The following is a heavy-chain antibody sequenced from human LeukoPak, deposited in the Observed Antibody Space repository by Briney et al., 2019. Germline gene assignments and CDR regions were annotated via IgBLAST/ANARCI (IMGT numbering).Heavy chain of an antibody. D-gene: IGHD5-24*01. J-gene: IGHJ5*02. CDR2: ISGSGGST. V-gene: IGHV3-23*01. CDR1: GFTFSSYA. Sequence: GGSLRLSCAASGFTFSSYAMSWVRQAPGKGLEWVSAISGSGGSTYYADSVKGRFTISRVNSKNTLYLQMNSLRAEDTAVYYCAKGRRDGYNSRFDPWGQGTLVTVSS. CDR3: AKGRRDGYNSRFDP.